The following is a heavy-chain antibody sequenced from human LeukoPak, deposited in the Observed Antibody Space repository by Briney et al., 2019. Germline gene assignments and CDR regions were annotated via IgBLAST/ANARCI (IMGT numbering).Heavy chain of an antibody. Sequence: PGGSLRLSCAASGFTFSSYSMNWVRQAPGKGLEWVSTISSSGSSTYYADSVKGRFTISRDNSKNTLYLQMNSLRAEDTAVYYCARDHQLGAPMEDVWGQGTMVTVSP. D-gene: IGHD6-6*01. V-gene: IGHV3-23*01. CDR3: ARDHQLGAPMEDV. CDR2: ISSSGSST. CDR1: GFTFSSYS. J-gene: IGHJ3*01.